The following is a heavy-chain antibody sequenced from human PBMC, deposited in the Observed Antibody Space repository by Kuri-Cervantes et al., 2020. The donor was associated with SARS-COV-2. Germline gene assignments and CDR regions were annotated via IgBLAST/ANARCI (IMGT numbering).Heavy chain of an antibody. CDR1: GFSLNTSGMC. V-gene: IGHV2-5*08. D-gene: IGHD2-15*01. J-gene: IGHJ3*02. CDR2: IYWDDDK. Sequence: SGPTLVKPTQTLTLTCTFSGFSLNTSGMCVSWIRQPPGKALEWLALIYWDDDKRYGPSLKSRLTITKDTSKNQVVLTMTNMDPVDTATHYCAHRHSSRSAFDIWGQGTMVTVSS. CDR3: AHRHSSRSAFDI.